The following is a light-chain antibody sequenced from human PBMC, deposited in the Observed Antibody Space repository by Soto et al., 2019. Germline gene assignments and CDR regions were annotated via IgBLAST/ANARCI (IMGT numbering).Light chain of an antibody. CDR3: CSYTSSSTLV. Sequence: QSALTQPASVSGSPGQSITISCTGTSSDVGFYNYVSWYQQHPGKAPKLMIYEVSHRPSGVSNRFSGSKAGNTASLTISGLLVEDEVNYYCCSYTSSSTLVFGGGTKLTVL. J-gene: IGLJ2*01. V-gene: IGLV2-14*01. CDR2: EVS. CDR1: SSDVGFYNY.